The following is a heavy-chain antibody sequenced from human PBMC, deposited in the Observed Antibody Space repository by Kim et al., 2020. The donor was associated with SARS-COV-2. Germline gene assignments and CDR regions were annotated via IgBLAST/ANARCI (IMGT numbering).Heavy chain of an antibody. D-gene: IGHD2-21*01. V-gene: IGHV3-15*01. Sequence: GGSLRLSCAASGFTFTKVWLSWVRQAPGKGLEWVGRIRSKADGGTADYAAPVKGRFTISRDDSKNTLYLQMNGLRAEDTAFYHCTTDYARIGGLCDGEPCYPASLWGQGTLVTVSS. CDR2: IRSKADGGTA. J-gene: IGHJ4*02. CDR3: TTDYARIGGLCDGEPCYPASL. CDR1: GFTFTKVW.